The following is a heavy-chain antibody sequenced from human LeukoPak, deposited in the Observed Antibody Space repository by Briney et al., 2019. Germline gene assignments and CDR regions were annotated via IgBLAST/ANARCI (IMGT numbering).Heavy chain of an antibody. Sequence: GGSLTLSCAASRFTFNTINMHWDRQAPGKGLEWITSISSTNTHIYYADSVKGRFTICRDNAKNSLYLQMNSLRAEDTAVYYCARDDERDYTNLVGATLDYWGRGTLVTVSS. V-gene: IGHV3-21*01. CDR2: ISSTNTHI. D-gene: IGHD1-26*01. J-gene: IGHJ4*02. CDR3: ARDDERDYTNLVGATLDY. CDR1: RFTFNTIN.